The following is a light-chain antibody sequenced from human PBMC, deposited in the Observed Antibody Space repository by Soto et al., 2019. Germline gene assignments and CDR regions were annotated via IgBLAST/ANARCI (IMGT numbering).Light chain of an antibody. CDR1: QNISAW. Sequence: DIHMTQSPSSLSVSVGDRVTITCRTSQNISAWVAWYQQKPGKAPKLXIYQASLLDSGVPSRFSGSGSGTEFTLPISSLQPDDLVTYYCQQYNSSPWTFCQGTKVDIK. CDR3: QQYNSSPWT. J-gene: IGKJ1*01. V-gene: IGKV1-5*03. CDR2: QAS.